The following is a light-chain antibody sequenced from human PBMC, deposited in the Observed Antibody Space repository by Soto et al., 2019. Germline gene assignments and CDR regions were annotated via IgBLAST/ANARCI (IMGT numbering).Light chain of an antibody. J-gene: IGKJ4*01. CDR1: QSVRSNY. CDR3: QQYGNSLT. V-gene: IGKV3-20*01. Sequence: EIVLTQSPCSLSFFPVERSTLSCRASQSVRSNYVAWYQQKPGQAPRLLIYGASNRATGIPDRFSGGGSGTDFTLTISRLEPEDFAVYYCQQYGNSLTFGGGTKVDIK. CDR2: GAS.